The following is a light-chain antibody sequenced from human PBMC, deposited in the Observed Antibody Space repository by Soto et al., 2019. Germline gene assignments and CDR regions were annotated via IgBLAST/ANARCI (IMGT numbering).Light chain of an antibody. CDR3: SSYTTSSTRV. Sequence: QSVLTQPPSASGSPGQSVTISCTGTSSDVGGYNYVSWYQQHPGKAPKLMIYEVTKRPSGVPDRFSGSKSGNTASLTVSGLLAEDEADYYCSSYTTSSTRVFGTGTKLTVL. CDR2: EVT. V-gene: IGLV2-8*01. J-gene: IGLJ1*01. CDR1: SSDVGGYNY.